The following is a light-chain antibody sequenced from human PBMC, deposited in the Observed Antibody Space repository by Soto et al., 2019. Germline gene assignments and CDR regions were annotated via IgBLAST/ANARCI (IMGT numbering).Light chain of an antibody. J-gene: IGLJ2*01. Sequence: QPVLTQPPSASASLGASVTLTCTLSSGYSNYKVDWYQQRPGKGPRFVMRVGTGGIVGSKGDGIPGGFSVLGSGLNRYLTIKDIHEVDAGDYACGADHGSGSNFVVVFGGGTKLTVL. CDR3: GADHGSGSNFVVV. CDR2: VGTGGIVG. CDR1: SGYSNYK. V-gene: IGLV9-49*01.